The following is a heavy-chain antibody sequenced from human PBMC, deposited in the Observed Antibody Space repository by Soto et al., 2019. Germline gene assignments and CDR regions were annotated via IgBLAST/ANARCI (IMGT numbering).Heavy chain of an antibody. CDR3: ATSTVSYVDIVSSTTRGYFDH. CDR1: GYNFNTYW. D-gene: IGHD5-12*01. V-gene: IGHV5-51*01. J-gene: IGHJ4*02. CDR2: IYPGDSDT. Sequence: GESLKISCEGSGYNFNTYWIGWVRRMPGKGLEWMALIYPGDSDTRYSPSFEGQVTLSVDRSISTAYLQWSSLKASDTAIYYCATSTVSYVDIVSSTTRGYFDHWGQGTLVTVS.